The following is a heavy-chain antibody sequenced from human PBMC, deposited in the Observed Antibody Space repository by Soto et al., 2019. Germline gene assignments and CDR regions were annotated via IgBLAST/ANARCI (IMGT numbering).Heavy chain of an antibody. CDR2: IIPIFGTA. J-gene: IGHJ3*02. V-gene: IGHV1-69*01. CDR1: GGTFSSYA. D-gene: IGHD1-7*01. CDR3: ARGVELRSAFDI. Sequence: SVKGSCKSSGGTFSSYAISWVRQAPGQGLEWMGGIIPIFGTANYAQKFQGRVTITADESTSTAYMELSSLRSEDTAVYYCARGVELRSAFDIWGQGTMVTVSS.